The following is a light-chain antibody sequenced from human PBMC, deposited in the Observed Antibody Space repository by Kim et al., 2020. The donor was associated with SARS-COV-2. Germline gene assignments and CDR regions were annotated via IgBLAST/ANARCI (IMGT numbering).Light chain of an antibody. CDR1: QSVHDF. CDR2: DAS. CDR3: QQRSNWPIYT. Sequence: LYPWERATLSCRASQSVHDFFAWYQQRPGQAPRLLIYDASTSAPGIPDRFSGRGSGTDFTLTISSLEADDFAVYYCQQRSNWPIYTFGQGTKLEI. J-gene: IGKJ2*01. V-gene: IGKV3-11*01.